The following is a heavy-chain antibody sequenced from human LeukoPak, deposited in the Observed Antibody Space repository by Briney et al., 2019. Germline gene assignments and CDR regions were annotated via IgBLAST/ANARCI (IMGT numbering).Heavy chain of an antibody. J-gene: IGHJ3*02. V-gene: IGHV4-59*01. CDR2: IYYSGST. D-gene: IGHD4-17*01. Sequence: SETLSLTCSVSGGSISSYYWSWIRQPPGKGLEWIGYIYYSGSTNYNPSLKSRVTISVDTSKNQFSLRLSSVTAADTAVYYCARDLVTVTRGFDIWGQGTMVSVSS. CDR3: ARDLVTVTRGFDI. CDR1: GGSISSYY.